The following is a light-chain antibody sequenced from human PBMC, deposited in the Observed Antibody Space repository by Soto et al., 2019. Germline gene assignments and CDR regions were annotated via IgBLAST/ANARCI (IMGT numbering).Light chain of an antibody. CDR2: GAS. Sequence: EIVLTQSPGTLSLSPGERATLSCRASQSVTSSYLAWYQQKPGQAPRLLIFGASGRATGIPDRFSGSGSGTDFTLTISRLEPEDFAVYYCQQYATSPTFGGGTKVGIK. CDR1: QSVTSSY. V-gene: IGKV3-20*01. J-gene: IGKJ4*01. CDR3: QQYATSPT.